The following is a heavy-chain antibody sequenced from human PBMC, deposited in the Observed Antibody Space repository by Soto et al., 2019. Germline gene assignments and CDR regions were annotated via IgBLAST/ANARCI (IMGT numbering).Heavy chain of an antibody. V-gene: IGHV3-64*01. Sequence: PGGSLRLSCAASGFTFSSYAMHWVRQAPGKGLEYVSAISSNGGSTYYANSVKGRFTISRDNSKNTLYLQMGSLRAEDMAVYYCARGGPYDILTGSIDYWGQGTLVTVSS. CDR2: ISSNGGST. CDR3: ARGGPYDILTGSIDY. CDR1: GFTFSSYA. J-gene: IGHJ4*02. D-gene: IGHD3-9*01.